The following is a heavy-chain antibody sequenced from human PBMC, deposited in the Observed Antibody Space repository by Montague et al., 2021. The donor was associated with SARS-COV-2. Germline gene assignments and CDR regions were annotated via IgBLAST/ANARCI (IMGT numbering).Heavy chain of an antibody. Sequence: SETLSLTCTVSGGSISSYYWSWIRQPPGQGLEWIGYIYYSGSTNYNHSLKRQVTISVDTYKNQFSLKLSPVTAADTAVDYCARHKCFDRLLIPKVGYYGMDVWGQGTTVTVSS. D-gene: IGHD1-26*01. J-gene: IGHJ6*02. CDR3: ARHKCFDRLLIPKVGYYGMDV. V-gene: IGHV4-59*08. CDR1: GGSISSYY. CDR2: IYYSGST.